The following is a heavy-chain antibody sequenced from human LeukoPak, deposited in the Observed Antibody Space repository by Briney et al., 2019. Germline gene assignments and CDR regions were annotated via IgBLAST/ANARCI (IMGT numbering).Heavy chain of an antibody. V-gene: IGHV4-39*01. D-gene: IGHD2-2*01. Sequence: SETLSLTCTVSGGSISSSSYYWGWIRQPPGKGLEWIGSIYYSGSTYYNPSLKSRVTISVDTSKNQFSLKLSSVIAADTAVYYCARGYCSSTSCLHAFDIWGQGTMVTVSS. CDR3: ARGYCSSTSCLHAFDI. CDR2: IYYSGST. CDR1: GGSISSSSYY. J-gene: IGHJ3*02.